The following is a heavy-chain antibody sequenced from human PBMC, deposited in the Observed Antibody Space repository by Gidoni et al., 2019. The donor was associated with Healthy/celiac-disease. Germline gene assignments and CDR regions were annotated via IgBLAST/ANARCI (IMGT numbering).Heavy chain of an antibody. J-gene: IGHJ6*02. Sequence: QVQLVAAGGDMVKPGGSLRLSCAASGFTSRDYYMSWIRQAPGKGLEWVSYISSSGSTIYYADSVKGRFTISRDNAKNSLYLQMNSLRAEDTAVYYCARETTSGSYYYYYGMDVWGQGTTV. D-gene: IGHD1-26*01. CDR3: ARETTSGSYYYYYGMDV. CDR2: ISSSGSTI. CDR1: GFTSRDYY. V-gene: IGHV3-11*01.